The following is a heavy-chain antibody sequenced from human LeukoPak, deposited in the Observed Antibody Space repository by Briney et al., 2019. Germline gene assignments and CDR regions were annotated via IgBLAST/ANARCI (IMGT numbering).Heavy chain of an antibody. CDR3: ARDPGRGQWPPYDF. V-gene: IGHV3-30*02. CDR2: ICDDGSDK. CDR1: GFTFSSYG. J-gene: IGHJ4*02. Sequence: GGSLRLSCAASGFTFSSYGMHWVRQAPGKGLEGVAFICDDGSDKYYADSVKGRFTISRDNSKNTLYLQMNSLRAEDTAVYYCARDPGRGQWPPYDFWGQGTLVTVSS. D-gene: IGHD6-19*01.